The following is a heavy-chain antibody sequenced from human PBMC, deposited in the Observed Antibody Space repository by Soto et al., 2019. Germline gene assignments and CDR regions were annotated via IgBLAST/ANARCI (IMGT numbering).Heavy chain of an antibody. J-gene: IGHJ6*02. CDR3: ARDRATGDYYYGMDV. V-gene: IGHV4-30-4*01. Sequence: SETLSLTCTVSGGSISSGDYYWSWIRQPPGKGLEWIGYIYYSGSTYYNPSLKSRVTISVDTSKNQFSLKLSSVTAADTAAYYCARDRATGDYYYGMDVWGQGTTVTVSS. D-gene: IGHD1-26*01. CDR2: IYYSGST. CDR1: GGSISSGDYY.